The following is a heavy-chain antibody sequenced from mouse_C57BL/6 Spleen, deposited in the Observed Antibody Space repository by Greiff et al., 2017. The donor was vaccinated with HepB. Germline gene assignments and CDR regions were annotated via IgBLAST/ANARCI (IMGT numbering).Heavy chain of an antibody. J-gene: IGHJ2*01. CDR1: GYTFTDYE. CDR3: TGGYYFDY. Sequence: QVQLKESGAELVRPGASVTLSCKASGYTFTDYEMHWVKQTPVHGLEWIGAIDPETGGTAYNQKFKGKAILTADKSSSTAYMELRSLTSEDSAVYYCTGGYYFDYWGQGTTPTVSS. V-gene: IGHV1-15*01. CDR2: IDPETGGT.